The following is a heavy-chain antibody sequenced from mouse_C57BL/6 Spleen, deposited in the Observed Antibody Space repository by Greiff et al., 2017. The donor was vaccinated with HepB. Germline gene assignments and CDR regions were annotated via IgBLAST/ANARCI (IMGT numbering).Heavy chain of an antibody. CDR1: GYTFTSYW. CDR2: IDPSDSYT. Sequence: QVQLQQPGAELVMPGASVKLSCKASGYTFTSYWMHWVKQRPGQGLEWIGEIDPSDSYTNYNQKFKGKSTLTVDKSSSTAYMQLSSLTSEDSAVYYCARPFYYSNYVYFDVWGTGTTVTVSS. J-gene: IGHJ1*03. CDR3: ARPFYYSNYVYFDV. V-gene: IGHV1-69*01. D-gene: IGHD2-5*01.